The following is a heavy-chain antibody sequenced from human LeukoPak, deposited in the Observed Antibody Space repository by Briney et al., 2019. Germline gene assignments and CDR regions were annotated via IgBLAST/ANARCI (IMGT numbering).Heavy chain of an antibody. J-gene: IGHJ4*02. Sequence: GGSLRLSCAASGFIFSNNIMDWVRQAPGKGLEWVSVISADGGDIYYADSVNGRFTISRDNSKNTLHLQMDSLRAEDTAVYYCAKDPPHSDRSIYSDNSWGQGTLVTVSS. D-gene: IGHD3-22*01. CDR3: AKDPPHSDRSIYSDNS. CDR2: ISADGGDI. CDR1: GFIFSNNI. V-gene: IGHV3-23*01.